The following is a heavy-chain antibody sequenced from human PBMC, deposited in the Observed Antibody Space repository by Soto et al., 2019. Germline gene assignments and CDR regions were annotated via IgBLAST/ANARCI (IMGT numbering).Heavy chain of an antibody. J-gene: IGHJ6*02. Sequence: GGSLRLSCAASGFTFSTYWLHWVRQAPGKGLEWVSLIKSDGISTTYADSVKGRFTISRDNAKNTLYLQMNSLRAEDTAVYYCARDRYYIMDLWGQGTTVTVSS. V-gene: IGHV3-74*03. CDR3: ARDRYYIMDL. CDR2: IKSDGIST. CDR1: GFTFSTYW.